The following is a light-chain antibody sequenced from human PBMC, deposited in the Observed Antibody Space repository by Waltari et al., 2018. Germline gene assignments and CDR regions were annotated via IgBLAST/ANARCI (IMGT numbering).Light chain of an antibody. Sequence: SSELTQDPDVSVALVQTVRITCQGASLRTSYASWYLQKTGQAHLLLIYGNNNRPSGIPDRFSGSSSGNTASLTISGSQAEDEADYYCSSRDNSRNRPFGGGTKLTVL. V-gene: IGLV3-19*01. CDR1: SLRTSY. CDR3: SSRDNSRNRP. J-gene: IGLJ3*02. CDR2: GNN.